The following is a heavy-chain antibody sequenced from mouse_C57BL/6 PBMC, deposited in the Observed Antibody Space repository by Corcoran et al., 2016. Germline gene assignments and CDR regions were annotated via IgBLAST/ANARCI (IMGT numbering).Heavy chain of an antibody. CDR1: GYSISRGYY. CDR2: ISYDASN. V-gene: IGHV3-6*01. J-gene: IGHJ4*01. D-gene: IGHD1-1*01. CDR3: ASYYYGSSCVLWVIDY. Sequence: QLQDSGHGLVTPSHSLSLTCAATGYSISRGYYWNWLRQFPGNKLEWMGYISYDASNNYNPSLKNPISIASDTSKNQFFLKLNSVTTEDTATYYCASYYYGSSCVLWVIDYWGQGTSVTVSS.